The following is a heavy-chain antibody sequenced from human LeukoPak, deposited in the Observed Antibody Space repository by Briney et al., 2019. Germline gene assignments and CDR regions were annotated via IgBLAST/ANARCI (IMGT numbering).Heavy chain of an antibody. Sequence: SETLSLTCTVSGGSISSSSYYWGWIRQPPGKGLERIGSIYYSGSTYYNPSLKSRVTISVDTSKNQFSLKLSSVTAADTAVYYCARGRSSMVRGYYYYYMDVWGKGTTVTISS. D-gene: IGHD3-10*01. CDR2: IYYSGST. CDR1: GGSISSSSYY. J-gene: IGHJ6*03. CDR3: ARGRSSMVRGYYYYYMDV. V-gene: IGHV4-39*07.